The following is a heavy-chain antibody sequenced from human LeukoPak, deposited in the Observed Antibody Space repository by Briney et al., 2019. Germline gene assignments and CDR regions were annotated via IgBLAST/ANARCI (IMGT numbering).Heavy chain of an antibody. CDR2: ISYDGSNK. CDR1: GFTFGSYA. Sequence: GGSRRLSWAASGFTFGSYAMHGVGQAQGKGLEGVAVISYDGSNKYYADSVKGRFTISRDNSKNTLYLQMNSLRAEDTAVYYCARREDEGDGEQSNASYYFDYWGQGTLVTVSS. D-gene: IGHD4-17*01. CDR3: ARREDEGDGEQSNASYYFDY. V-gene: IGHV3-30*04. J-gene: IGHJ4*02.